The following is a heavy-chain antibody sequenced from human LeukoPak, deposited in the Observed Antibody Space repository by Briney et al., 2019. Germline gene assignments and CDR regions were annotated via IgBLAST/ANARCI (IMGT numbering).Heavy chain of an antibody. CDR2: IKRDGDKK. CDR1: GFTFSAYW. V-gene: IGHV3-7*01. J-gene: IGHJ4*02. CDR3: ARDFYCDNGECFDN. D-gene: IGHD2-8*01. Sequence: GGSLRLSCAASGFTFSAYWMGWVRLTPGKGLEWVANIKRDGDKKYSVDSVKGRFTIFRDNAKNSLYLQMNSLRAEDTAVYYCARDFYCDNGECFDNWGQGTLVTVSS.